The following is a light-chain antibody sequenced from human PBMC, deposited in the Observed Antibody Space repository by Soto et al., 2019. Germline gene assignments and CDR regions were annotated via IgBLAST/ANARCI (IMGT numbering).Light chain of an antibody. Sequence: QSALTQPRSVSGSPGQSVTISCTGTSSDVGGYNYFSWYQQHPGKAPKLMIYDVSKRPSGVPDRFSGSKSGNTASLTISGLQAEDEADYYCCSYAGSYTLGVFGTGTKLTVL. CDR2: DVS. CDR1: SSDVGGYNY. V-gene: IGLV2-11*01. CDR3: CSYAGSYTLGV. J-gene: IGLJ1*01.